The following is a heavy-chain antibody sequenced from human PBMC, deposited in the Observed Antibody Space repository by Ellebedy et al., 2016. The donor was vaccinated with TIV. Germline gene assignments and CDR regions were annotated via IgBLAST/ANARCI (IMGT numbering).Heavy chain of an antibody. CDR2: IASDGIEK. D-gene: IGHD1-14*01. CDR1: GFTVSSYW. V-gene: IGHV3-7*03. Sequence: GESLKISCSASGFTVSSYWMHWVRQAPGKGPEWVATIASDGIEKSYADSVKGRFTVSRDNTENSMYLQMNSLRADDTGVYYCARGGRKTSYFWQYWGQGTPLTVSP. CDR3: ARGGRKTSYFWQY. J-gene: IGHJ4*02.